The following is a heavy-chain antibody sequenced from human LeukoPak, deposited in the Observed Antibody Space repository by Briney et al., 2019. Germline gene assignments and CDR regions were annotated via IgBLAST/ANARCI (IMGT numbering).Heavy chain of an antibody. CDR2: ISSSSSYI. J-gene: IGHJ6*02. CDR3: ARDTRDQLRYFDWLLSDYYGMDV. D-gene: IGHD3-9*01. Sequence: GGSLRLSCAASGFTFSSYSMNWVRQAPGKGLEWVSSISSSSSYIYYADSVKGRFTISRDNAKNSLYLQMNTLRAEDTAVYYCARDTRDQLRYFDWLLSDYYGMDVWGQGTTVTVSS. V-gene: IGHV3-21*01. CDR1: GFTFSSYS.